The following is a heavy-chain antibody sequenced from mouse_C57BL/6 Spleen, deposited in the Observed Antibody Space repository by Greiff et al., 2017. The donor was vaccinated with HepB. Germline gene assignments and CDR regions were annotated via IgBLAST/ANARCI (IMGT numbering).Heavy chain of an antibody. V-gene: IGHV1-69*01. CDR1: GYTFTSYW. CDR3: ARWLRTKYFDY. J-gene: IGHJ2*01. Sequence: QVHVKQPGAELVMPGASVKLSCKASGYTFTSYWMHWVKQRPGQGLEWIGEIDPSDSYTNYNQKFKGKSTLTVDKSSSTAYMQLSSLTSEDSAVYYCARWLRTKYFDYWGQGTTLTVSS. D-gene: IGHD2-14*01. CDR2: IDPSDSYT.